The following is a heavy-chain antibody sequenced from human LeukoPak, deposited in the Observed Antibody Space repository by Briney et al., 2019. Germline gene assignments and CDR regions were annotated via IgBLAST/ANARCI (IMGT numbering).Heavy chain of an antibody. CDR1: GFTFSSYG. CDR2: IWYDGSNK. V-gene: IGHV3-33*06. D-gene: IGHD6-13*01. Sequence: PGRSLRLSCAASGFTFSSYGMHWVRQAAGKGLEWVAVIWYDGSNKYYADSVKGRFTISRDNSKNTLYLQMNSLRAEDTAVYYCAKDLYSSWLDYWGQGTLVTVSS. CDR3: AKDLYSSWLDY. J-gene: IGHJ4*02.